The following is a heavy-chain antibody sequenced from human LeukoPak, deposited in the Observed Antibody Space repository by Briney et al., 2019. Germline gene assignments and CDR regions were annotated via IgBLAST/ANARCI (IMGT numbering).Heavy chain of an antibody. D-gene: IGHD3-3*01. Sequence: PSETLSLTCAVYGGSFSGYYWSWIRQPPGKGPEWIGEINHSGSTNYNPSLKSRVTISVDTSKNQFSLKLSSVTAADTAVYYCARVITIFGVVIVGWFDPWGQGTLVTVSS. CDR1: GGSFSGYY. V-gene: IGHV4-34*01. CDR2: INHSGST. J-gene: IGHJ5*02. CDR3: ARVITIFGVVIVGWFDP.